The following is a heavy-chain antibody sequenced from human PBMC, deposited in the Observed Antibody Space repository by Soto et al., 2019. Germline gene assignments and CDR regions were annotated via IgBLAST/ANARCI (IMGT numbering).Heavy chain of an antibody. CDR1: GFSFSNAW. J-gene: IGHJ4*02. V-gene: IGHV3-15*01. CDR3: RTQWRD. Sequence: EVQLVESGGGLVKPGGSLRLSCAASGFSFSNAWMRWVRQAPGKGLEWVGLIKKQADGGTPDYAAPLKGRFTISRDDSKNTRYLQMSRLKSEDTAVYYCRTQWRDWGQGTLVHVSS. CDR2: IKKQADGGTP. D-gene: IGHD6-19*01.